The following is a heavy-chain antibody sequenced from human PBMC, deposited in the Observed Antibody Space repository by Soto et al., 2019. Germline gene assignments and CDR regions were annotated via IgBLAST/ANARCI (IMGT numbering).Heavy chain of an antibody. CDR1: GFTFSSYA. J-gene: IGHJ5*01. D-gene: IGHD2-21*02. CDR2: IAGNADTI. CDR3: ARVGRSDSWGLWFDS. Sequence: EVHLLESGGGLVQPGGSLRLSCAVSGFTFSSYAMTWLRQTPGKGLECVSSIAGNADTIHYADSVKGRFTISRDNSKSTLFLQMNSLRAEDTALYHCARVGRSDSWGLWFDSWGQGTRVTVSS. V-gene: IGHV3-23*01.